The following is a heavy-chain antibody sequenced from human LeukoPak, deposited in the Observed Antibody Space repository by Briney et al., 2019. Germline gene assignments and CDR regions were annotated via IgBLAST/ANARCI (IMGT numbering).Heavy chain of an antibody. J-gene: IGHJ4*02. V-gene: IGHV3-23*01. Sequence: PGGSLRLSCAASGFTFSSYAMSWVRQAPGKGLEWVSAISGSGGRTYYADSVKGRFTISRDNVKNSLLLEMNSLRVEDTAVYYCTRASGSDGDDFWGQGTLVTVSS. D-gene: IGHD3-10*01. CDR2: ISGSGGRT. CDR1: GFTFSSYA. CDR3: TRASGSDGDDF.